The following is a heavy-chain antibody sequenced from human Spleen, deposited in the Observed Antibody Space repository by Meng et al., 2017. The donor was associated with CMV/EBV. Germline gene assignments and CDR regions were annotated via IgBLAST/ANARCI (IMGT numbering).Heavy chain of an antibody. CDR1: GFTFGNYW. V-gene: IGHV3-7*01. CDR3: ARENSGLDY. Sequence: GESLKISCATSGFTFGNYWMNWVRQAPGKGLEWVANIEPDGSGRNYVDSVKGRFTISRDSAKNSLYLQMNSLRDEDTAMYYCARENSGLDYWGQGTLVTVSS. CDR2: IEPDGSGR. J-gene: IGHJ4*02.